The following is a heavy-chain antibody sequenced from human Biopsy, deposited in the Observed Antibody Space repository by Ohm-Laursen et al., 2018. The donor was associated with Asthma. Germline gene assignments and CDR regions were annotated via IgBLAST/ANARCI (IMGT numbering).Heavy chain of an antibody. J-gene: IGHJ4*02. CDR1: GYSLTDLS. D-gene: IGHD4-17*01. CDR3: ASDFPKDYVRYNFQF. Sequence: ASVKVSCKLSGYSLTDLSMHWVRQAPGQGLEWMGGHDHEEGGAVNARRFQGRVTMTEDTSTDTAYMELSSLSSDDTAVYYCASDFPKDYVRYNFQFWGQGTLVTVSS. CDR2: HDHEEGGA. V-gene: IGHV1-24*01.